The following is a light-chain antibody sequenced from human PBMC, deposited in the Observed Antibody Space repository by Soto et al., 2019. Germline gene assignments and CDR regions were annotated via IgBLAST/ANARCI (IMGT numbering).Light chain of an antibody. V-gene: IGKV3-15*01. CDR1: QSVSSN. Sequence: EIVMTQSPATLSVSPGERATLSCRVSQSVSSNLAWYQHRPGQAPRLLIYGASTRATGIPARFSGSGSLTEFTLTISSLQSEDFAVYYCHHYNNWPRTFGQGTKVEIK. CDR2: GAS. J-gene: IGKJ1*01. CDR3: HHYNNWPRT.